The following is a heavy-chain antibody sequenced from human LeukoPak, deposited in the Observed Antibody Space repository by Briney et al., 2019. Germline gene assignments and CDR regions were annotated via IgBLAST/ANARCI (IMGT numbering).Heavy chain of an antibody. CDR3: ARAGDESTGHYDSLHF. CDR2: INPKTGAT. Sequence: ASVTLSFKCSAYAFDESHIDWVRQAPGQGPGLMGWINPKTGATDSSQQFQGRLTMTRDTSIGTASMDLSGLGLDDTGIYYCARAGDESTGHYDSLHFWGQGTIVTVSS. D-gene: IGHD2-8*02. V-gene: IGHV1-2*02. J-gene: IGHJ3*01. CDR1: AYAFDESH.